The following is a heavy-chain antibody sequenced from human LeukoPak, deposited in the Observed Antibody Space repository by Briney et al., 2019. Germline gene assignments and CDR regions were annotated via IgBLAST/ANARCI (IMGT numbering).Heavy chain of an antibody. CDR2: IGSGSIYT. J-gene: IGHJ3*02. D-gene: IGHD3-9*01. CDR3: ARKTGYSRGNAFDI. Sequence: GGSLRLSCAASGFTFSDYYMNWIRQAPGKGLEWLSYIGSGSIYTNYADSVKGRFTISRDNAKNSLYLQMNSLRAEDTAVYYCARKTGYSRGNAFDIWGQGTMVTVSS. V-gene: IGHV3-11*03. CDR1: GFTFSDYY.